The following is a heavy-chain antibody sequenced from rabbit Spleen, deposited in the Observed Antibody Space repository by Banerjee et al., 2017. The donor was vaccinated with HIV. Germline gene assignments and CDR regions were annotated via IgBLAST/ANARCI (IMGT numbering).Heavy chain of an antibody. CDR2: VHAGNSGNT. D-gene: IGHD1-1*01. CDR1: GASFTSGYD. Sequence: VESGGGLVKPGASLTLTCKAPGASFTSGYDMCWVRQAPGKGLEWIACVHAGNSGNTYYATWAKGRFTISKTSSTTVTLQMTSLTAADTATYFCARDLDGVIGWNFGWWGQGTLVTVS. CDR3: ARDLDGVIGWNFGW. V-gene: IGHV1S40*01. J-gene: IGHJ4*01.